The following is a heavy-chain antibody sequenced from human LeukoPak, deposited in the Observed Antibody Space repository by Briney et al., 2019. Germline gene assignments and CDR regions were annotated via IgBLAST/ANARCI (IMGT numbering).Heavy chain of an antibody. V-gene: IGHV4-61*02. Sequence: SQTLSLTCTVPGGSISSGSYYWSWIRQPAGKGLEWIGRIYTSGSTNYNPSLKSRVTISVDTSKNQFSLKLSSVTAADTAVYYCAREGRTDKDLDYWGQGTLVTVSS. D-gene: IGHD1-14*01. CDR2: IYTSGST. J-gene: IGHJ4*02. CDR3: AREGRTDKDLDY. CDR1: GGSISSGSYY.